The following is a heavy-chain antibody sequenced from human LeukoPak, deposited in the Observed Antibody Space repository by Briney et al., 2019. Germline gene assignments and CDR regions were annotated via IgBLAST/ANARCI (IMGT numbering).Heavy chain of an antibody. D-gene: IGHD2-2*02. J-gene: IGHJ4*02. CDR3: AKDKGAIYFDY. CDR2: ISYDGSNK. Sequence: PGGSLRPSCAASGFTFSSYGMHWVRQAPGKGLEWVAVISYDGSNKYYADSVKGRFTISRDNSKNTLYLQMNSLRAEDTAVYYCAKDKGAIYFDYWGQGTLVTVSS. CDR1: GFTFSSYG. V-gene: IGHV3-30*18.